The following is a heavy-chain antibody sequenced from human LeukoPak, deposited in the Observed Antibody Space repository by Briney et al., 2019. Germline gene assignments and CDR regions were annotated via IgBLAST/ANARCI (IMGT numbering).Heavy chain of an antibody. J-gene: IGHJ3*02. CDR3: ARDLRVVTGRAFDI. CDR1: GGSISSGDYY. Sequence: PSQTLSLTCTVSGGSISSGDYYWSWIRQPPGKGLEWIGYTYYSGSTYYNPSLKSRVTISVDTSKNQFSLKLSSVTAADTAVYYCARDLRVVTGRAFDIWGQGTMVTVSS. CDR2: TYYSGST. D-gene: IGHD2-21*02. V-gene: IGHV4-30-4*01.